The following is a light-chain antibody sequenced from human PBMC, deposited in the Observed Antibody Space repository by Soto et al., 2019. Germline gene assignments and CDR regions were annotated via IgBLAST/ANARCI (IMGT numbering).Light chain of an antibody. CDR1: DDISDY. J-gene: IGKJ4*01. V-gene: IGKV1-33*01. CDR3: QQYDNVPLT. Sequence: DIQMTQSPSTLSASVGDRFTMTCHASDDISDYLNWYQHKPGEAPKLLIYDASKLEAGVPSRFSGRGSGTDFTFSISSLQPEDIATYYCQQYDNVPLTFGGGTKVDIK. CDR2: DAS.